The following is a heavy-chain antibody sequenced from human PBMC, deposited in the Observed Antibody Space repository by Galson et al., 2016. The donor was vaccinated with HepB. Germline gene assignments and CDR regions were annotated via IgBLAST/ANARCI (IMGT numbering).Heavy chain of an antibody. CDR3: ARVSYSDTSGHQYYFDY. V-gene: IGHV1-69*13. CDR1: GGTFSSHA. D-gene: IGHD3-22*01. J-gene: IGHJ4*02. CDR2: IIPIFGTP. Sequence: SVKVSCKASGGTFSSHAISWVRQAPGQGLEWMGGIIPIFGTPNYAQKFLGRVTITADESTSTAYMELSTLRPEDTAVYYCARVSYSDTSGHQYYFDYWGQGTLVTVSS.